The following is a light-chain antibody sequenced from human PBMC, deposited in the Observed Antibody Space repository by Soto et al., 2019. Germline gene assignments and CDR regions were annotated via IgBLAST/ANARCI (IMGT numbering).Light chain of an antibody. J-gene: IGLJ1*01. V-gene: IGLV2-14*01. CDR3: CSYTTSNTRQIV. Sequence: SLTQPAAVSGSPGQSVTISRPGTSSDVCGYNYVSWYQQHPGNAPKFMVYDVSNRPSGVSNRFSGSKSGNTASLTISGLQAEDEADYYCCSYTTSNTRQIVFGTGTKVTVL. CDR2: DVS. CDR1: SSDVCGYNY.